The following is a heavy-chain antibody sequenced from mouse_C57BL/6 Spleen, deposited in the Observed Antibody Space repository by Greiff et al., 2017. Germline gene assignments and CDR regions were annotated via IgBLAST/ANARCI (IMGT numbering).Heavy chain of an antibody. J-gene: IGHJ3*01. CDR3: TRLGRAWFAY. V-gene: IGHV1-15*01. CDR2: IDPETGGT. Sequence: QVQLKQSGAELVRPGASVTLSCKASGYTFTDYEMHWVKQTPVHGLEWIGAIDPETGGTAYNQKFKGKAILTADKSSSTAYMELRSLTSEDSAVYYCTRLGRAWFAYWGQGTLVTVSA. D-gene: IGHD4-1*01. CDR1: GYTFTDYE.